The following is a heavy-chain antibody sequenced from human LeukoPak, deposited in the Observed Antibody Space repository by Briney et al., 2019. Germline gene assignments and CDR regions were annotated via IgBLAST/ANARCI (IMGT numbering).Heavy chain of an antibody. V-gene: IGHV3-7*01. Sequence: PGGSLRLSCAASGFTFSSYWMSRVRQAPGKGLEWVANIKQDGSEKYYVDSVKGRFTISRDNAKNSLYLQMNSLRAEDTAVYYCARNSYSSGSGEEYWGQGTLVTVSS. CDR3: ARNSYSSGSGEEY. D-gene: IGHD6-19*01. CDR2: IKQDGSEK. J-gene: IGHJ4*02. CDR1: GFTFSSYW.